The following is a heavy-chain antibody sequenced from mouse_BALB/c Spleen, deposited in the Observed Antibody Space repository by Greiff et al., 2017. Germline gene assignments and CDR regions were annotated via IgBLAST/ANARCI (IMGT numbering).Heavy chain of an antibody. V-gene: IGHV5-6*03. J-gene: IGHJ4*01. D-gene: IGHD1-1*01. CDR2: ISSGGSYT. Sequence: EVKLVESGGGLVKPGGSLKLSCAASGFTFSSYGMSWVRQTPDKRLEWVATISSGGSYTYYPDSVKGRFTISRDNAKNTLYLQMSSLKSEDTAMYYCARQNYYGSSLYAMDYWGQGTSVTVSS. CDR1: GFTFSSYG. CDR3: ARQNYYGSSLYAMDY.